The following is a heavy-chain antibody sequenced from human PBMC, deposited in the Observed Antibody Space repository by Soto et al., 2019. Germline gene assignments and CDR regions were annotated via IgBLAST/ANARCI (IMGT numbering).Heavy chain of an antibody. CDR3: AKDLDQPLIAARPGGDYGMDV. D-gene: IGHD6-6*01. Sequence: GGSLRLSCAASGFTFDDYTMHWVRQAPGKGLEWVSLISWDGGSTYYADSVKGRFTISRDNSKNSLYLQMNSLRTEDTALYYCAKDLDQPLIAARPGGDYGMDVWGQGTTVTVSS. J-gene: IGHJ6*02. CDR2: ISWDGGST. V-gene: IGHV3-43*01. CDR1: GFTFDDYT.